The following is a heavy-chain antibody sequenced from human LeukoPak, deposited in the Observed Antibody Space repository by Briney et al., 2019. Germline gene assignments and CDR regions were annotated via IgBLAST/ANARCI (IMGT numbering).Heavy chain of an antibody. CDR2: IYFSGNT. CDR1: GGSITSRDHY. J-gene: IGHJ4*02. V-gene: IGHV4-39*01. CDR3: ARQVSGLSLYYFDY. Sequence: SETLSLTCTVSGGSITSRDHYWGWIRQPPGKRLQWIGSIYFSGNTDYNSSLKSRVTISVDTSGNQFSLKLRSLTAADTAVYYCARQVSGLSLYYFDYWGQGTLITVSS. D-gene: IGHD6-19*01.